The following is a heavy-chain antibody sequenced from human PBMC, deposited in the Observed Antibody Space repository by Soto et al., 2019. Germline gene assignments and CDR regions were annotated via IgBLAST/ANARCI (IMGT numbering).Heavy chain of an antibody. CDR1: GFTFSSYA. J-gene: IGHJ6*02. V-gene: IGHV3-30-3*01. Sequence: GGSLRLSCAASGFTFSSYAMHWVRQAPGKGLEWVAVTSYDGSNKYYADSVKGRFTISRDNSKNTLYLQMNSLRAEDTAVYYCARVSSGTNYYYGMDVWGQGTTVTVSS. CDR3: ARVSSGTNYYYGMDV. CDR2: TSYDGSNK. D-gene: IGHD1-7*01.